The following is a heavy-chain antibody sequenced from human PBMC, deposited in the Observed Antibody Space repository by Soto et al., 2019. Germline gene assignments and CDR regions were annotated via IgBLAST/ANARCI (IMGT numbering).Heavy chain of an antibody. J-gene: IGHJ4*02. CDR2: ISSSGRDI. V-gene: IGHV3-21*01. Sequence: GGSLRLSCAASGFSFSSYSMNWVRQAPGKGLEWVSAISSSGRDIYYADSVKGRFTISRDNAKNSLFLQMISLRAEDTAVYYCARDLGTGWTLDYWGLGTLVTVSS. CDR3: ARDLGTGWTLDY. CDR1: GFSFSSYS. D-gene: IGHD6-19*01.